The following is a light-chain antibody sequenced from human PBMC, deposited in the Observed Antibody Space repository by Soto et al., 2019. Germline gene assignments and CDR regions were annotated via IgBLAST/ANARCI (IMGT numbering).Light chain of an antibody. CDR3: CSYAGGNSVV. Sequence: QSALTQPPSASGSARPSVTISCTGTSADVGGYNYVSWYQHHPRKAPKLMIYEVSKRASGVPHCFSGSKSGNTATLTASGLQAEDEGDYYCCSYAGGNSVVFGGGTKLTVL. CDR2: EVS. V-gene: IGLV2-8*01. J-gene: IGLJ2*01. CDR1: SADVGGYNY.